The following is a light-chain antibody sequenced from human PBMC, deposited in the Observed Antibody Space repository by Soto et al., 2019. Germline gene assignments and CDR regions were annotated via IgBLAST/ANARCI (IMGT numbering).Light chain of an antibody. CDR3: QSYDSSLGGSV. Sequence: QSVLTQPPSVSGAPGQRVTIFCTGSSSNIGAGYDVHWYQQLPGKAPKLLIYDSNNRPSGVPDRFSGSKSGTSASLAITGLQAEDEADYYCQSYDSSLGGSVFGGRTKLTVL. CDR1: SSNIGAGYD. J-gene: IGLJ2*01. CDR2: DSN. V-gene: IGLV1-40*01.